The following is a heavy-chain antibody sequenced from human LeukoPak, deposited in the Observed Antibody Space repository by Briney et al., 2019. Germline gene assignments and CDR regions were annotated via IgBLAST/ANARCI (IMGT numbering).Heavy chain of an antibody. D-gene: IGHD3-10*01. CDR2: INPNSGGT. J-gene: IGHJ5*02. V-gene: IGHV1-2*02. CDR3: ARDLYPYYYGSGSYRLNWFDP. Sequence: ASVKVSCKASGYTFTGYYMHWVRQAPGQGLEWMGWINPNSGGTNYAQKFQGRVTMTRDTSISTAYVELSRLRSDDTAVYYCARDLYPYYYGSGSYRLNWFDPWGQGTLVTVSS. CDR1: GYTFTGYY.